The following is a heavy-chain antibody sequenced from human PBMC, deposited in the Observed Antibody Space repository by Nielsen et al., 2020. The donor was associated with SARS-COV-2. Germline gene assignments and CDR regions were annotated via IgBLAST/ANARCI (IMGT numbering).Heavy chain of an antibody. Sequence: GESLKISCEASGFSFGGYGMLWVRQAPGKGLEWVALISSDGSNKYYADSAKGRFTISRDNAKNSLYLQMNSLRAEDTALYYCAKAYSGSYYDAFDIWGQGTMVTVSS. CDR3: AKAYSGSYYDAFDI. V-gene: IGHV3-30*18. CDR1: GFSFGGYG. D-gene: IGHD1-26*01. J-gene: IGHJ3*02. CDR2: ISSDGSNK.